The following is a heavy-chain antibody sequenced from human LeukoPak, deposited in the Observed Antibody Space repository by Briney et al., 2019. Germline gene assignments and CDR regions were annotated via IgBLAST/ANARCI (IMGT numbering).Heavy chain of an antibody. CDR1: GYTFTGYY. CDR3: AREKXSHGDYFSPMDV. D-gene: IGHD4-17*01. CDR2: INPNSGGT. J-gene: IGHJ6*03. Sequence: ASVKVSCKASGYTFTGYYMHWVRQAPGQGLEWMGWINPNSGGTNYAQKFQGRVTMTRDTSISTAYMELSRLRSDDTAVYYCAREKXSHGDYFSPMDVWGKGTTVTVSS. V-gene: IGHV1-2*02.